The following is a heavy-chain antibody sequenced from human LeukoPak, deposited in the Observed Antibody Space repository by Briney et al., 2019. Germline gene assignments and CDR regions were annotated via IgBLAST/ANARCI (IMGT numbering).Heavy chain of an antibody. Sequence: GGSLRLSCEASGLTFGDYWMTWVRQAPGKVLECVANIKQDGSENHYVDSVKGRFTISRDNAKNSLSLQMNSLRAEDTAVYYCATYWRYFDWLLSDIWGLGTMVTVSS. V-gene: IGHV3-7*05. CDR1: GLTFGDYW. J-gene: IGHJ3*02. CDR2: IKQDGSEN. D-gene: IGHD3-9*01. CDR3: ATYWRYFDWLLSDI.